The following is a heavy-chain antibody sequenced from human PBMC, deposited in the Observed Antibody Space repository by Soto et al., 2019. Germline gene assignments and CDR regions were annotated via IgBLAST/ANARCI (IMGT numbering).Heavy chain of an antibody. CDR2: INAGNGNT. CDR1: GYTFTSYA. Sequence: ASVKVSCKASGYTFTSYAMHWVRQAPGQRLEWIGWINAGNGNTKYSQKFQGRVTSTRDTSASTAYMELSSLRSEDTAVYYCARAYPPYDYVWGSYRPRKYYFDYWGQGTLVTVSS. CDR3: ARAYPPYDYVWGSYRPRKYYFDY. V-gene: IGHV1-3*01. J-gene: IGHJ4*02. D-gene: IGHD3-16*02.